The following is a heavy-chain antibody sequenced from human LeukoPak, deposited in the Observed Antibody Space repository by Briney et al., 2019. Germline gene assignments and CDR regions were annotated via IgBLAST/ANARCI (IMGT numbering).Heavy chain of an antibody. CDR1: GFTFSSYS. Sequence: GGSLRLSCAASGFTFSSYSMNWVRQAPGKGLEWVSSIGSSSSYIYYADSVKGRFTISRDNSKNTLYLQMNSLRAEDAAVYYCAKEDRGYSYGRTDYWGQGTLVTVSS. D-gene: IGHD5-18*01. J-gene: IGHJ4*02. CDR3: AKEDRGYSYGRTDY. CDR2: IGSSSSYI. V-gene: IGHV3-21*04.